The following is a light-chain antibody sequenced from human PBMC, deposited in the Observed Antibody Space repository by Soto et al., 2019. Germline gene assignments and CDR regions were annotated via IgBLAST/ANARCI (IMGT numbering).Light chain of an antibody. CDR3: SSYAGSNNYV. V-gene: IGLV2-8*01. CDR2: EVS. CDR1: SSDVGAYNY. Sequence: QSALTQPPSASGSPGQSVTISCTGTSSDVGAYNYVSWYQQHPGKAPKLMIYEVSKRPSGVPDRFSGSKSGNTASLTVSGLWAEDEADYYCSSYAGSNNYVFGTGTKLTVL. J-gene: IGLJ1*01.